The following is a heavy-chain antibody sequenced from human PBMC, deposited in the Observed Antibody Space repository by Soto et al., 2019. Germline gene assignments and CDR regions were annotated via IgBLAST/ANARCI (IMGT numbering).Heavy chain of an antibody. CDR2: IYHSGST. J-gene: IGHJ4*02. CDR3: ASSHAGAHVTAAVH. CDR1: GGSISSGGYS. Sequence: QLQLQESGSGLVKPSQTLSLTCAVSGGSISSGGYSWSWIRQPPGKGLEWIGYIYHSGSTYYNPFPKRRVTISVDSSKTQSSPRLRSVTAADTAVCYCASSHAGAHVTAAVHWGQGTLVTVSS. D-gene: IGHD6-13*01. V-gene: IGHV4-30-2*01.